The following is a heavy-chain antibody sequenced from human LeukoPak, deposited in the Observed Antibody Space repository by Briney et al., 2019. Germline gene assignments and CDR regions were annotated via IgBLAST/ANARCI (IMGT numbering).Heavy chain of an antibody. CDR2: ISTSGDTM. V-gene: IGHV3-48*03. CDR1: GFTFRSYE. D-gene: IGHD3-22*01. Sequence: GGSLRLSCAASGFTFRSYEIHWVRQAPGRGLEWISYISTSGDTMYYADSVKGRFTISRDNAKNSVYLHMNSLRAEDTAVYYCARDVDESYYYDSSGNPSGAVDIWGQGTTVTVSS. CDR3: ARDVDESYYYDSSGNPSGAVDI. J-gene: IGHJ3*02.